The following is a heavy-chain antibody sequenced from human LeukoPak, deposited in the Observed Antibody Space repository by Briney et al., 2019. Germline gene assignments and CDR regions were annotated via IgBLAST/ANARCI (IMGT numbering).Heavy chain of an antibody. CDR2: INPSGGST. D-gene: IGHD1-26*01. CDR3: TRLVTETGSFFDY. J-gene: IGHJ4*02. V-gene: IGHV1-46*01. CDR1: GYTFTNYY. Sequence: ASVTVSCKASGYTFTNYYMHWVRQAPGQGLEWMGIINPSGGSTNYAQKFQGRVTMTRDTSTSTVYMELSSLRCEDTAVYYCTRLVTETGSFFDYWGQGTLVTVSS.